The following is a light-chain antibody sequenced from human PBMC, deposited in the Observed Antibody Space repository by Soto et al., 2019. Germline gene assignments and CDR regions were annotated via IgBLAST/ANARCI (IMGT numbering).Light chain of an antibody. Sequence: DIQMTQSPSTLAASVGDRVTITCRASQSVSPWLAWYQQKPGKAPKLLIYKTSTLQSGVPSRFSGSGSGTVFTLNISSLQPDDSATYYCQQYNSSWLTFGGGTKVDIK. CDR1: QSVSPW. CDR3: QQYNSSWLT. V-gene: IGKV1-5*03. J-gene: IGKJ4*01. CDR2: KTS.